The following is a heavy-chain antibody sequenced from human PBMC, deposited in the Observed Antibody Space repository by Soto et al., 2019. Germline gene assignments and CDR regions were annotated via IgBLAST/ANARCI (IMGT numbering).Heavy chain of an antibody. V-gene: IGHV4-34*01. J-gene: IGHJ6*03. CDR3: ARGALYDYIWGSYRPYYYYYYMDV. CDR1: GGSFSGYY. Sequence: QVQLQQWGAGLLKPSETLSLTCAVYGGSFSGYYWSWIRQPPGKGLEWIGEINHSGSTNYNPSLKSRVTLSVDTSKNQFSLKLSSVTAADTAVYYCARGALYDYIWGSYRPYYYYYYMDVWGKGTTVTVSS. CDR2: INHSGST. D-gene: IGHD3-16*02.